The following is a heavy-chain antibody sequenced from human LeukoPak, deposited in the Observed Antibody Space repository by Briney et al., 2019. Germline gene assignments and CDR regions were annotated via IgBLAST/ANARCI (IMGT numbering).Heavy chain of an antibody. J-gene: IGHJ5*02. D-gene: IGHD2-21*01. CDR2: ISAYNGNT. CDR3: ARDSSRIGWFDP. V-gene: IGHV1-18*01. Sequence: GASVTVSCKASGYTFTSYGISWVRQAPGQGLEWMTWISAYNGNTNYAQKLQGRVTMTTDTSTSTAYMELRSLRSDDTAVYYCARDSSRIGWFDPWGQGTVVTVSS. CDR1: GYTFTSYG.